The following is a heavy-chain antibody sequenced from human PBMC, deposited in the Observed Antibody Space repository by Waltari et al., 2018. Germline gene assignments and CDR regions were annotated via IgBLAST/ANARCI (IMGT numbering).Heavy chain of an antibody. J-gene: IGHJ4*02. CDR3: ARDRGKGLYLDS. Sequence: QVQLQESGPGLVKPSGTLSLTCAVSGGSMSNNYWWSWVRQPPGKGLEWIGQIHRSGKANYNPSLESRVTVSIDTSNNQLSLKVTSATTADTAVYYCARDRGKGLYLDSWGQGTLVTVSP. CDR1: GGSMSNNYW. CDR2: IHRSGKA. V-gene: IGHV4-4*02. D-gene: IGHD2-15*01.